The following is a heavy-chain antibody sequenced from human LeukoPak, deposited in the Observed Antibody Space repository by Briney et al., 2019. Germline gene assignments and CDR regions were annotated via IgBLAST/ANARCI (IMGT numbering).Heavy chain of an antibody. Sequence: GASVKVSSKASGGTFSSYAISWVRQAPGQGLEWMGGIIPIFGTANYAQKFQGRVTITADESTSTAYMELSSLRSEDTAVYYCTVAAADWGFDYWGQGTLVTVSS. D-gene: IGHD6-13*01. V-gene: IGHV1-69*13. CDR1: GGTFSSYA. CDR2: IIPIFGTA. J-gene: IGHJ4*02. CDR3: TVAAADWGFDY.